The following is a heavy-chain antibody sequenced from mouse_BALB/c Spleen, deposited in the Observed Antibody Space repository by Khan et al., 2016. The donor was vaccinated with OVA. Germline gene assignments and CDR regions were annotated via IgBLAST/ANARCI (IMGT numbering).Heavy chain of an antibody. CDR3: ARGGAAYYGNDGGAMEY. Sequence: QIQLVQSGPELKKPGETVRISCKASGYTFTTAGIQWVQKMPGKGLKWIGWINTLSGVPKYAEDFKGRFAFSLEISVNTAYLQITNLKNENTDTYCRARGGAAYYGNDGGAMEYWGQGTSVTVSS. V-gene: IGHV9-4*02. CDR2: INTLSGVP. D-gene: IGHD2-9*01. CDR1: GYTFTTAG. J-gene: IGHJ4*01.